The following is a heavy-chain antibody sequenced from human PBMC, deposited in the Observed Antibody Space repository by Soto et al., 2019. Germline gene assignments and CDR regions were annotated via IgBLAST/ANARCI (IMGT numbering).Heavy chain of an antibody. Sequence: GGSLRLSCAASGFTFDDYAMHWVRQAPGKGLEWVSLISWDGGSTYYADSVKGRFTISRDNSKNSLYLQMNSLRAEDTALYYCAKDVASSSWYVNSTRSRRYGMEVGGQGTTVTVSS. J-gene: IGHJ6*02. CDR3: AKDVASSSWYVNSTRSRRYGMEV. CDR1: GFTFDDYA. CDR2: ISWDGGST. V-gene: IGHV3-43D*04. D-gene: IGHD6-13*01.